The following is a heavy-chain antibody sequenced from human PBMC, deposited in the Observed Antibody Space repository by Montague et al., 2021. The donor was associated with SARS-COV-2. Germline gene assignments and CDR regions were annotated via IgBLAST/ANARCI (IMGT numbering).Heavy chain of an antibody. CDR1: GFTFDVYG. CDR2: ITWNGITT. D-gene: IGHD3-10*01. CDR3: TRGFRGGPFDC. Sequence: SLRLSCAASGFTFDVYGMSWIRQVPGKGLEWVAGITWNGITTGYADAVKGRFTISRDNAKKSLYLEMKSLRAEDTALYHCTRGFRGGPFDCWGQGSLVTVAS. J-gene: IGHJ4*02. V-gene: IGHV3-20*01.